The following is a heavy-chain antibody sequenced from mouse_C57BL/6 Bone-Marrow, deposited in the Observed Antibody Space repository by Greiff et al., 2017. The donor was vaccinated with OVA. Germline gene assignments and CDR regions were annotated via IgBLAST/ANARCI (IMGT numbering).Heavy chain of an antibody. J-gene: IGHJ3*01. D-gene: IGHD1-1*01. V-gene: IGHV5-12*01. CDR3: ARPPYYYGSSS. Sequence: EVNLVESGGGLVQPGGSLKLSCAASGFTFSDYYMYWVRQTPEKRLEWVAYISNGGGSTYYPDTVKGRFTISRDNAKNTLYLQMSRLKSEDTAMYYCARPPYYYGSSSRGQGTLVTVSA. CDR2: ISNGGGST. CDR1: GFTFSDYY.